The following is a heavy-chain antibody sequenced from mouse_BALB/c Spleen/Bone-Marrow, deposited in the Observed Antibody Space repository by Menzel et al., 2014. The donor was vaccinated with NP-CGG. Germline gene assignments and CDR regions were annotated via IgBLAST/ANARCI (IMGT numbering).Heavy chain of an antibody. J-gene: IGHJ4*01. Sequence: QVQLQQSGAELVRPGVSVKISCKGSGYTFTDYAIHWVKQSHAKSLEWIGLISGYYGDAIYNQKFKGKATMTVDKSSRTAYMDLARLTSEDSAIYYCARSGKVRNAMDDWGQGTSVTVSS. CDR1: GYTFTDYA. V-gene: IGHV1-67*01. D-gene: IGHD2-14*01. CDR3: ARSGKVRNAMDD. CDR2: ISGYYGDA.